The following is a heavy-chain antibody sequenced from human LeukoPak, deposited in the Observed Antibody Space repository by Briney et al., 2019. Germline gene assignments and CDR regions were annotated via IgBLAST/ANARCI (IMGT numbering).Heavy chain of an antibody. D-gene: IGHD2-2*01. J-gene: IGHJ6*02. CDR1: GGSISSSY. V-gene: IGHV4-59*12. CDR3: ARDSAQGWNCSSTSCYYYYGMDV. Sequence: PSETLSLTCTVSGGSISSSYWSWIRQPPGKGLEWIGYIYHSGDTNSNPSLKSRVTISMDTSKNQFSLKLSSVAAADTAVYYCARDSAQGWNCSSTSCYYYYGMDVWGQGTTVTVSS. CDR2: IYHSGDT.